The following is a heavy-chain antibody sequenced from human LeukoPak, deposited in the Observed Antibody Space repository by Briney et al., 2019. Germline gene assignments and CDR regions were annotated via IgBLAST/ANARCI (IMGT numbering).Heavy chain of an antibody. CDR1: GFSFSDDH. Sequence: GGSLRLSCAASGFSFSDDHMDWVRQAPGKGLEWVGRARNKAHGYTTRYAVSVEGRFTISRDDSKNSVYLQMDSLKIEDTALYHCVRAPYFDAVATSFDAFDTWGEGTMVTVSS. CDR2: ARNKAHGYTT. J-gene: IGHJ3*02. CDR3: VRAPYFDAVATSFDAFDT. V-gene: IGHV3-72*01. D-gene: IGHD2-15*01.